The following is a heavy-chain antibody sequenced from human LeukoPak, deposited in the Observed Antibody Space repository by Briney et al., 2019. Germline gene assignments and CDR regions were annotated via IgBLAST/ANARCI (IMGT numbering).Heavy chain of an antibody. V-gene: IGHV1-69*04. CDR3: ASADYGDLRSSGAFDI. CDR2: IIPILGIA. J-gene: IGHJ3*02. Sequence: SVKVSCKASGGTFSSYAISWVRQAPGQGLEWMGRIIPILGIANYAQKFQGRVTITADKSTSTAYMELSSLRSEDTAVYYCASADYGDLRSSGAFDIWGQGTMVTVSS. CDR1: GGTFSSYA. D-gene: IGHD4-17*01.